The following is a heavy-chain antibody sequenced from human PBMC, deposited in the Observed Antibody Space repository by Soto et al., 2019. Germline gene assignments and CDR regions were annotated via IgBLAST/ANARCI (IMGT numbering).Heavy chain of an antibody. D-gene: IGHD3-10*01. CDR2: INHSGST. CDR3: ASVSGNYGSGISPLAS. CDR1: GGSFSGYY. Sequence: QVQLQQWGAGLLKPSETLSLTCAVYGGSFSGYYWSWIRQPPGKGLEWIGEINHSGSTNYNPSLKSRVTISVDTSKNQFSLKLSSVTAADTAVYYCASVSGNYGSGISPLASWGQGTLVTVSS. V-gene: IGHV4-34*01. J-gene: IGHJ5*02.